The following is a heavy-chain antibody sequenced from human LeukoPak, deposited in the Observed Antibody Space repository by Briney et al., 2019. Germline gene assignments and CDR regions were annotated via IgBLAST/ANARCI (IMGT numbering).Heavy chain of an antibody. V-gene: IGHV3-30*02. CDR1: GFTFSSYG. CDR2: IRYDGSNK. D-gene: IGHD3-22*01. CDR3: AKAVPGYYDSSGYYSPFGY. Sequence: GGSLRLSCAASGFTFSSYGMHWVRQAPGKGLEWVAFIRYDGSNKYYADSVKGRFTISRDNSKNTLYLQMNSLRAEDTAVYYCAKAVPGYYDSSGYYSPFGYWGQGTLVTVSS. J-gene: IGHJ4*02.